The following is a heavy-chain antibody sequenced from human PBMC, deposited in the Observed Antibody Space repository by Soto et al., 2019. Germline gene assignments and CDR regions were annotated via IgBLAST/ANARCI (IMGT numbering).Heavy chain of an antibody. CDR1: GFTFSSYS. CDR3: ARDPLNVWVTDPWFDP. Sequence: GSLRLSCAASGFTFSSYSMNWVRQAPGKGLEWVSYISSSSTIYYADSVKGRFTISRDNAKNSLYLQMNSLRDEDTAVYYCARDPLNVWVTDPWFDPWGQGTLVTVSS. CDR2: ISSSSTI. J-gene: IGHJ5*02. D-gene: IGHD3-16*01. V-gene: IGHV3-48*02.